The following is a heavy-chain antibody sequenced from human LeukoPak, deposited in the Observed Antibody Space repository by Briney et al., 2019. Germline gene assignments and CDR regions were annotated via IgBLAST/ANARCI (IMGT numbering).Heavy chain of an antibody. J-gene: IGHJ3*02. Sequence: ASVKVSCKVTGYTLTELSMHWVRQAPGKGLEWMGGYDLENGDTIYAQKFQGRATMTRDTSISTAYMELSRLRSDDTAVYYCAREATYGDYGDAFDIWGQGTMVTVSS. V-gene: IGHV1-24*01. CDR1: GYTLTELS. D-gene: IGHD4-17*01. CDR3: AREATYGDYGDAFDI. CDR2: YDLENGDT.